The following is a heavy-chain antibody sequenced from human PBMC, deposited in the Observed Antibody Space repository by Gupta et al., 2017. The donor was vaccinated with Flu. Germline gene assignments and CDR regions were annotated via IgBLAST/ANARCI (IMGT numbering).Heavy chain of an antibody. J-gene: IGHJ4*02. CDR1: GYTFFNYY. V-gene: IGHV1-46*01. D-gene: IGHD5-12*01. Sequence: QVQLVQSVAEVKKPGASVKVSCTTSGYTFFNYYIHWVRQAPGPGLEWMGVIDPSGDSTNSVQQFHGRLTLTKDASTSTVDMELNSLRSDDTAVEYCARDVGGYSGYAPLDYWGQGTLVTVSS. CDR2: IDPSGDST. CDR3: ARDVGGYSGYAPLDY.